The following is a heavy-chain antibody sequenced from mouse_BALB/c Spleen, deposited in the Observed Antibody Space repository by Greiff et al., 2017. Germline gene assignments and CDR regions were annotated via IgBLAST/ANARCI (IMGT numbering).Heavy chain of an antibody. CDR3: AREGAPYHCDY. D-gene: IGHD3-1*01. CDR2: IYPGSGNT. Sequence: VQLQQSGPGLVKPGASVKISCEASGYAFPDYYITWVKQKPGQGLEWIGCIYPGSGNTKYNEKFKGQATLTVDTSYSTAYMQLSSLTSEDTAVYFRAREGAPYHCDYWGQGTTLTVSS. V-gene: IGHV1-84*02. J-gene: IGHJ2*01. CDR1: GYAFPDYY.